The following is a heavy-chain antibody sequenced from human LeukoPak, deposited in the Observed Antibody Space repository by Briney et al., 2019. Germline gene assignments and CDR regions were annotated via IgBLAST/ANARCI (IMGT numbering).Heavy chain of an antibody. CDR1: GYSFTSYW. CDR3: ARQQDFDWLSDDY. J-gene: IGHJ4*02. Sequence: GESLKISCKGSGYSFTSYWIGWVRQMAGKGLEWMGNIYHGDSGTRYSPSFQGQVTISADKSISTAYLQWSSLKASDTAMYYCARQQDFDWLSDDYWGQGTLVTVSS. D-gene: IGHD3-9*01. V-gene: IGHV5-51*01. CDR2: IYHGDSGT.